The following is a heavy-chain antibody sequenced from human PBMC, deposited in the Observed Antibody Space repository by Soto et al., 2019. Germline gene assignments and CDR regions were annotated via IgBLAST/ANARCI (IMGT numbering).Heavy chain of an antibody. J-gene: IGHJ6*02. D-gene: IGHD2-2*01. V-gene: IGHV3-23*01. Sequence: GGSLRLSCAGSGFMFSSFAMTWVRQAPGKGLEWVSTTRSNGEHTYYADSVKGRFTVSRDNSKNTLFLEMSSLRAEDSAIYYCAKDSKSLSVSAARVYGMDVWGQGTTVTVSS. CDR1: GFMFSSFA. CDR3: AKDSKSLSVSAARVYGMDV. CDR2: TRSNGEHT.